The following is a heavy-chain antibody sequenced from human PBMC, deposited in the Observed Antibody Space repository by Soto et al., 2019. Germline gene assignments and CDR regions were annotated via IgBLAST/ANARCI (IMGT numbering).Heavy chain of an antibody. CDR2: IYYRGSG. CDR3: AREVRSDYPDRYFDL. V-gene: IGHV4-31*03. D-gene: IGHD4-17*01. Sequence: QVQLRESGPGLLKPSQTLSLTCTVSGASITSGGYHWSWIRQHPGKDLEWIGYIYYRGSGYYNPSLKSRVTISPDTSKNQLSLKLTSVTAADTAVYYCAREVRSDYPDRYFDLGGRGTPVTVSS. CDR1: GASITSGGYH. J-gene: IGHJ2*01.